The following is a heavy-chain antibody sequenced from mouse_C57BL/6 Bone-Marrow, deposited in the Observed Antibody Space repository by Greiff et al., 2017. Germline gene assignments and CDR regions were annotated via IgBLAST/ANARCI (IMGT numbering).Heavy chain of an antibody. J-gene: IGHJ3*01. D-gene: IGHD1-1*01. CDR2: IDPENGDT. Sequence: EVQLQQSGAELVRPGASVKLSCTASGFNFKDDYMHWVKQRPEQGLEWIGWIDPENGDTEYASEFQGKATITADTSSNTAYLQLRSLTSEDTAVYYWTTEGYYGQFAYGGQGTLVTVSA. CDR3: TTEGYYGQFAY. CDR1: GFNFKDDY. V-gene: IGHV14-4*01.